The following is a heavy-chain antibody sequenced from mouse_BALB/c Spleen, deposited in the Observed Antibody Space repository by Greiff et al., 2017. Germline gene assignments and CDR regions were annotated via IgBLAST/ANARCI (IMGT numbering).Heavy chain of an antibody. D-gene: IGHD2-10*02. CDR3: AREEYGNPWFAY. V-gene: IGHV5-4*02. CDR1: GFTFSDYY. J-gene: IGHJ3*01. Sequence: EVHLVESGGGLVKPGGSLKLSCAASGFTFSDYYMYWVRQTPEKRLEWVATISDGGSYTYYPDSVKGRFTISRDNAKNNLYLQMSSLKSEDTAMYYCAREEYGNPWFAYWGQGTLVTVSA. CDR2: ISDGGSYT.